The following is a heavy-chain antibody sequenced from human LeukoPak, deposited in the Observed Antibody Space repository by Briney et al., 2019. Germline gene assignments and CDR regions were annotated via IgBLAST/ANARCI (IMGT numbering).Heavy chain of an antibody. CDR3: AKAGTGGYYYLDY. V-gene: IGHV3-30*18. Sequence: GGSLRLSCAASGFTFSSHGMHWVRQAPGMGLEWVALILYDGSNEYYADSVQGRFTISRDSSRNTLYLQMNSLRAEDTAVYSCAKAGTGGYYYLDYWGQGTLVTVSS. D-gene: IGHD3-22*01. CDR2: ILYDGSNE. J-gene: IGHJ4*02. CDR1: GFTFSSHG.